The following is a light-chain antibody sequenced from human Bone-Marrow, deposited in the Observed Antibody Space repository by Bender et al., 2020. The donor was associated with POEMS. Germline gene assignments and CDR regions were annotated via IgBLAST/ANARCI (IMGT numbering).Light chain of an antibody. Sequence: QSVLTQPPSVSAAPGQKVTISCSGSSSTIGKNHVSWYQQLPGTAPKILIYENNKRPSGIPDRFSGSKSGTSATLGITGLQTGDEADYYCCSYAGSYTWVFGGGTKLTVL. CDR3: CSYAGSYTWV. CDR2: ENN. J-gene: IGLJ3*02. CDR1: SSTIGKNH. V-gene: IGLV1-51*02.